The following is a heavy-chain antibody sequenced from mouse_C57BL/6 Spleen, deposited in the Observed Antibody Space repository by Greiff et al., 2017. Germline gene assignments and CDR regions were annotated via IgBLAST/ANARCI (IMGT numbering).Heavy chain of an antibody. V-gene: IGHV1-22*01. CDR2: INPNNGGT. Sequence: EVQLQQPGPELVKPGASVKMSCKASGYTFTDYNMHWVKQSHGKSLEWIGYINPNNGGTSYNQKFKGKATLTVNKSSSTAYMELRSLTSEDSAVYYCARRGNYDYDAGFAYWGQGTLVTVSA. J-gene: IGHJ3*01. CDR3: ARRGNYDYDAGFAY. CDR1: GYTFTDYN. D-gene: IGHD2-4*01.